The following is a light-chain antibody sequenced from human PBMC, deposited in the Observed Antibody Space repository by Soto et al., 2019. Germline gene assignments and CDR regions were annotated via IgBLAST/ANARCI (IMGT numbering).Light chain of an antibody. CDR2: WAS. V-gene: IGKV4-1*01. CDR3: QQYYRIPFT. Sequence: DIVMTQSPDSLAVSLGERATMNCKSSQSVLYSSSNKDYLAWYQQKPGQPPKLLIYWASIRESGVPDRFSGSGSGTDFTLTISSLQAEDVAVYYCQQYYRIPFTFDPGTKVDIK. J-gene: IGKJ3*01. CDR1: QSVLYSSSNKDY.